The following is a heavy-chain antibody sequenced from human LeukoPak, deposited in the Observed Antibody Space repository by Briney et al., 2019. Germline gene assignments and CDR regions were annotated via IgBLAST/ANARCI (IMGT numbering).Heavy chain of an antibody. D-gene: IGHD3-3*01. J-gene: IGHJ4*02. Sequence: GGSLRLSCAASGFTFSSYAMHWVRQAPGKGLEWVAVISYDGSNKYYADSVKGRFTISRDNSKNTLYLQMNSLRAEDTAVYYCAREAWAIFGVVIIGNYFDYWGQGTLVTVSS. CDR3: AREAWAIFGVVIIGNYFDY. CDR2: ISYDGSNK. V-gene: IGHV3-30-3*01. CDR1: GFTFSSYA.